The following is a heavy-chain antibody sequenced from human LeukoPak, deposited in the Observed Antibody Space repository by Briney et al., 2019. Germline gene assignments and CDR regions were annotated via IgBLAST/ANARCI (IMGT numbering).Heavy chain of an antibody. CDR1: GFTFDDYA. V-gene: IGHV3-9*01. J-gene: IGHJ4*02. Sequence: GGSLRLSCAASGFTFDDYAMHWVRQAPGKGLEWVSGISWNSGSIGYADSVKGRFTISRDNAKNSLYLQMNSLRAEDTALYYCAKDISYYDSSGYYFDYWGQGTLVTVSS. CDR2: ISWNSGSI. CDR3: AKDISYYDSSGYYFDY. D-gene: IGHD3-22*01.